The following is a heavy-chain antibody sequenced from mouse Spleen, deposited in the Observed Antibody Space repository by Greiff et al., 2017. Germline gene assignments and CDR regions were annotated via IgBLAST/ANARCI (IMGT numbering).Heavy chain of an antibody. D-gene: IGHD2-3*01. CDR1: GFTFSSYA. V-gene: IGHV5-9-3*01. CDR2: ISSGGSYT. Sequence: EVKLMESGGGLVKPGGSLKLSCAASGFTFSSYAMSWVRQTPEKRLEWVATISSGGSYTYYPDSVKGRFTISRDNAKNTLYLQMSSLRSEDTAMYYCARHDGYYPFDYWGQGTTLTVSS. J-gene: IGHJ2*01. CDR3: ARHDGYYPFDY.